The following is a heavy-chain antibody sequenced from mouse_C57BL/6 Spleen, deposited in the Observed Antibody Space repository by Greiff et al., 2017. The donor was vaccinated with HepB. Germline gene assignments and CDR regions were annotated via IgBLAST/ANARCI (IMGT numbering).Heavy chain of an antibody. CDR1: GFTFSDYG. D-gene: IGHD2-4*01. CDR3: ARSDYDVWFAY. J-gene: IGHJ3*01. V-gene: IGHV5-17*01. CDR2: ISSGSSTI. Sequence: DVHLVESGGGLVKPGGSLKLSCAASGFTFSDYGMHWVRQAPEKGLEWVAYISSGSSTIYYADTVKGRFTISRDNAKNTLFLQMTSLRSEDTAMYYCARSDYDVWFAYWGQGTLVTVSA.